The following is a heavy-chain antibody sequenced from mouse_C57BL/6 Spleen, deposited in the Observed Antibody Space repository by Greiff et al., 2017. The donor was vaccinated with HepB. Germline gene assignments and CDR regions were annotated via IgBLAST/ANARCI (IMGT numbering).Heavy chain of an antibody. Sequence: QVQLQQSGAELVMPGASVKLSCKASGYTFTSYWMHWVKRRPGQGLEWIGEIDPSDSYTNYNQKFKGKSTLTVDKSSSTAYMQLSSLTSEDSAVYYCARLGGYYPYYFDYWGQGTTLTVSS. V-gene: IGHV1-69*01. CDR2: IDPSDSYT. D-gene: IGHD2-3*01. CDR3: ARLGGYYPYYFDY. CDR1: GYTFTSYW. J-gene: IGHJ2*01.